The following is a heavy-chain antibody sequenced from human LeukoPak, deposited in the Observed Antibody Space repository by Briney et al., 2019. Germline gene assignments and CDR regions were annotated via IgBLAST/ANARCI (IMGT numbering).Heavy chain of an antibody. CDR2: INHSGST. J-gene: IGHJ4*02. CDR3: ARRSRNYYDSSGRIDY. CDR1: GGSFSGYY. Sequence: SETLSLTCAVYGGSFSGYYWSWIRQPPGKGLEWIGEINHSGSTNYNPSLKSRVTISVDTSKNQFSLKLSSVTAADTAVYYCARRSRNYYDSSGRIDYWGQGTLVTVSS. D-gene: IGHD3-22*01. V-gene: IGHV4-34*01.